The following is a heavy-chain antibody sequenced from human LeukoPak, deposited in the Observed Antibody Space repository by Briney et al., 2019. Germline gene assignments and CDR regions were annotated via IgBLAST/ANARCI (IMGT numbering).Heavy chain of an antibody. CDR1: GFTFSNYA. D-gene: IGHD2/OR15-2a*01. V-gene: IGHV3-23*01. CDR2: ISTSGGGT. CDR3: AKGAEYLDY. Sequence: VGSLRLSCAAAGFTFSNYAMSWVRQAPGKGLEWVSGISTSGGGTYYADSVKGRFTISRDNSKNTLYLQMDSLRAEDTAVYYCAKGAEYLDYWGQGTLVTVSS. J-gene: IGHJ4*02.